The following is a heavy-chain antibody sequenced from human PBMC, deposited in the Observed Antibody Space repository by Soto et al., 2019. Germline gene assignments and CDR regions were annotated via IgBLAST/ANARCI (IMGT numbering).Heavy chain of an antibody. J-gene: IGHJ4*02. CDR3: AGGSGWLIEY. CDR1: GFSFSSYW. V-gene: IGHV3-7*03. D-gene: IGHD6-19*01. Sequence: EVQLVESGGGLVQPGGSLRLSCEASGFSFSSYWMNWVRQAPGKWLEWVAIIKKDGSVKYYVDSVKGRFTISRDNAKNSLYLQMNGPRAEDTAVYYCAGGSGWLIEYWGRGTLVTVSS. CDR2: IKKDGSVK.